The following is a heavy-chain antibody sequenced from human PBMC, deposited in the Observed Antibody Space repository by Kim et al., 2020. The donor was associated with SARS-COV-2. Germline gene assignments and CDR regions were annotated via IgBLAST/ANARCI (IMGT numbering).Heavy chain of an antibody. Sequence: GGSLRLSCAASGFTFSSYGMHWVRQAPGKGLEWVAVISYDGSNKYYADSVKGRFTISRDNSKNTLYLQMNSLRAEDTAVYYCAKYDSRYGMDVWGQGTT. D-gene: IGHD3-3*01. V-gene: IGHV3-30*18. J-gene: IGHJ6*02. CDR2: ISYDGSNK. CDR1: GFTFSSYG. CDR3: AKYDSRYGMDV.